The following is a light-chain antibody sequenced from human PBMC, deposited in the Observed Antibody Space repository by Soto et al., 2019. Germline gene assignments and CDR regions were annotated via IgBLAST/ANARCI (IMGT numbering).Light chain of an antibody. CDR2: GAS. Sequence: EIVFTQSPGTLSLSPGERATLSCRASQSVSNNYLAWYQQKPGQAPRLLIYGASNRATGIPDRFSGSGSGTDFTPTISGLEPEDFAVYYCQQYGSSGTFGQGTKVDIK. J-gene: IGKJ1*01. CDR3: QQYGSSGT. V-gene: IGKV3-20*01. CDR1: QSVSNNY.